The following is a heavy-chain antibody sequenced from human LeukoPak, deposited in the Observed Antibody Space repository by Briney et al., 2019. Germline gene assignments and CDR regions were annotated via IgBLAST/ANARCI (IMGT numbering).Heavy chain of an antibody. CDR3: ARSGGWDGVDV. Sequence: GGSLRLSCAASGFTVSSYYMNWVRQAPGKGLERVSVIYSGSSTYYADSVKARFTISRDNSKSTLYLRMNSLRADDTAVYYCARSGGWDGVDVWGQGTAVTVSS. D-gene: IGHD1-1*01. CDR1: GFTVSSYY. V-gene: IGHV3-53*01. CDR2: IYSGSST. J-gene: IGHJ6*02.